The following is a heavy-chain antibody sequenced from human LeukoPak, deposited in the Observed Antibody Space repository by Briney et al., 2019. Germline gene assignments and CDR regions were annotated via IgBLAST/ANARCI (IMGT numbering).Heavy chain of an antibody. CDR1: GGTFSSYA. V-gene: IGHV1-69*13. CDR2: IIPIFGTA. D-gene: IGHD3-3*01. J-gene: IGHJ1*01. CDR3: ASGIRFLEWLSSEYFQH. Sequence: SVKVSCKASGGTFSSYAISWVRQAPGQGLEWMGGIIPIFGTANYAQKFQGRVTITADESTSTAYMELSSLRSEDTAVYYCASGIRFLEWLSSEYFQHWGQGTLVTVSS.